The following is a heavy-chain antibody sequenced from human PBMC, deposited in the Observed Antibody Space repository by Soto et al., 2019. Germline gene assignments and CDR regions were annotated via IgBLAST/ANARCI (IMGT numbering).Heavy chain of an antibody. J-gene: IGHJ4*02. D-gene: IGHD3-9*01. V-gene: IGHV3-66*04. Sequence: GGSLRLSCAASGFTVSSNYMSWVRQAPGKGLEWVSVIYSGGSTYYADSVKCRFTISRDNSKNTLYLQMNSLRAEDTAVYYCARQVLTGYSVDYWGQGTLVTVSS. CDR2: IYSGGST. CDR1: GFTVSSNY. CDR3: ARQVLTGYSVDY.